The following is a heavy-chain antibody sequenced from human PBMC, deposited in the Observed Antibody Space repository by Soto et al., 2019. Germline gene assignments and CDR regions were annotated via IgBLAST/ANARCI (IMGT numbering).Heavy chain of an antibody. CDR2: INHSGST. J-gene: IGHJ4*02. D-gene: IGHD2-8*02. V-gene: IGHV4-34*01. CDR1: GGSFSGYY. CDR3: ARDKITGLFDY. Sequence: QVQLQQWGAGLLKPSETLSLTCAVYGGSFSGYYWTWIRQPPGTGLEWIGEINHSGSTNYNPSLNSRATISVDTSKNQSSLKLTSVTAPDTAVYYCARDKITGLFDYWGQGTLVTVSS.